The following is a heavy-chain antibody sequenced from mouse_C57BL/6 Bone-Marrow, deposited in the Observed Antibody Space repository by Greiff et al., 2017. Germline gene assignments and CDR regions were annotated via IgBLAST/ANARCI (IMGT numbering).Heavy chain of an antibody. V-gene: IGHV6-3*01. CDR3: TALWGAY. CDR2: IRLKSDNYAT. J-gene: IGHJ3*01. D-gene: IGHD1-1*02. Sequence: EVKVVESGGGLVQPGGSMKLSCVASGFTFSNYWMNWVSQSPEKGLEWVAQIRLKSDNYATHYAESVKGRFTILSDDSKSSVYLQMNNLRANDTEIYYCTALWGAYWGKGTLVTVSA. CDR1: GFTFSNYW.